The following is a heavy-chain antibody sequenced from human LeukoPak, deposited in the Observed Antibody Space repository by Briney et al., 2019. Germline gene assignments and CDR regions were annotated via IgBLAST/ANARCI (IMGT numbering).Heavy chain of an antibody. CDR2: INPNSGGT. V-gene: IGHV1-2*02. D-gene: IGHD3-10*01. Sequence: ASVKVSCKASGYTFNGYHMHWVRQAPGRGLEGMGWINPNSGGTNYAQKFQGRVTMTRDTSISTAYMELSRLRSDDTAVYYCARVPVLLWFGELLDYWGQGTLVTVSS. CDR3: ARVPVLLWFGELLDY. CDR1: GYTFNGYH. J-gene: IGHJ4*02.